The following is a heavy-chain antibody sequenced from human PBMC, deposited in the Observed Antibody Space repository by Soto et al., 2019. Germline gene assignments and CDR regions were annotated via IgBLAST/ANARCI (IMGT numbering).Heavy chain of an antibody. CDR1: GFSLSTSGMC. D-gene: IGHD3-16*01. V-gene: IGHV2-70*01. J-gene: IGHJ6*02. CDR2: IDWDDDK. CDR3: SRGSWGSAVMYYYYYGMDV. Sequence: SGPTLVNPPQTLTLTCTFSGFSLSTSGMCVSWIRQPPGKALEWLALIDWDDDKYYSTSLKTRLTISKDTTKNQVVLKMTNKEPVDTATFYCSRGSWGSAVMYYYYYGMDVWGQGTTVTVSS.